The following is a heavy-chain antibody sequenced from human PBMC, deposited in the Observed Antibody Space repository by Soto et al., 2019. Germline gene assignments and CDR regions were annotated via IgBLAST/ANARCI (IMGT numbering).Heavy chain of an antibody. V-gene: IGHV3-30*02. Sequence: GGSLRLSCAASGFTFSDYGMHWVRQPPGKGLEWLASIWDDGDKKIYGDSVKGRFTASRDNSKGTLYLEMDSLRAEDTAVYYCTTWRSRFNFAYWGQGALVTVSS. CDR1: GFTFSDYG. J-gene: IGHJ4*02. CDR2: IWDDGDKK. D-gene: IGHD1-26*01. CDR3: TTWRSRFNFAY.